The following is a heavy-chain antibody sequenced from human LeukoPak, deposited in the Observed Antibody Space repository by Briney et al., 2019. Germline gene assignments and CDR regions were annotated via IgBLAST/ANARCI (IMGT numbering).Heavy chain of an antibody. D-gene: IGHD3-22*01. Sequence: SVKVSCKASGGTFSSYAISWVRQAPGQRLEWMGGIIPIFGTANYAQKFQGRVTITADESTSTAYMELSSLRSEDTAVYYCARTRITMIVVAPFDYWGQGTLVTVSS. V-gene: IGHV1-69*01. CDR3: ARTRITMIVVAPFDY. CDR2: IIPIFGTA. J-gene: IGHJ4*02. CDR1: GGTFSSYA.